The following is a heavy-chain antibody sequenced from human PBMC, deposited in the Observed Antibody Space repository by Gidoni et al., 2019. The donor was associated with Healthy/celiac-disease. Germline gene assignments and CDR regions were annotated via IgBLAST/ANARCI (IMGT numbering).Heavy chain of an antibody. CDR2: IYYSGST. Sequence: QVQLQESGPGLVKPSETLSLTCPVSGGSVSSGSYYWSWIRQPPGKGLEWIGYIYYSGSTNYNPSLKSRVTISVDTSKNQFSLKLSSVTAADTAVYYCARGATAMVDYWGQGTLVTVSS. D-gene: IGHD5-18*01. CDR3: ARGATAMVDY. CDR1: GGSVSSGSYY. V-gene: IGHV4-61*01. J-gene: IGHJ4*02.